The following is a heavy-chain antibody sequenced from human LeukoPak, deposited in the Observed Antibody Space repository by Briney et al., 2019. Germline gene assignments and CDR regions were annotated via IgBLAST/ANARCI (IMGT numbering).Heavy chain of an antibody. V-gene: IGHV3-48*03. J-gene: IGHJ4*02. CDR1: GFTFSSYE. CDR3: ARLDYYGSGSYFDY. CDR2: ISSSGSTI. Sequence: GGSLRLSCAASGFTFSSYEMNWVRQAPGKGLEWVSYISSSGSTIYYANSVKGRFTISRDNARNSLYLQMNSLRAEDTAVYYCARLDYYGSGSYFDYWGQGTLVTVSS. D-gene: IGHD3-10*01.